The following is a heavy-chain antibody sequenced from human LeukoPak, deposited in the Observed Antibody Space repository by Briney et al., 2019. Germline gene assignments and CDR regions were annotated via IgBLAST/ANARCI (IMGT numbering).Heavy chain of an antibody. D-gene: IGHD4-17*01. V-gene: IGHV3-48*01. Sequence: PGGSLRLSCAVSGFTFSAYAMNWVRQAPGKGLEWVSYISSSSNTIDYADSVKGRFTMSRDNAKNSLYLLMNSLRGEDTAVYYCAREREHDYGTDYWGQGTLVTGSS. CDR1: GFTFSAYA. J-gene: IGHJ4*02. CDR3: AREREHDYGTDY. CDR2: ISSSSNTI.